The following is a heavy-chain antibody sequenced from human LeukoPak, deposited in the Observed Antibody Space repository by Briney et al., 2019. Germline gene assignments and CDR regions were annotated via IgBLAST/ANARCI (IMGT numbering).Heavy chain of an antibody. J-gene: IGHJ4*02. D-gene: IGHD2-21*02. V-gene: IGHV1-2*02. CDR1: GYTFTDYY. Sequence: ASVKVSCKASGYTFTDYYLHWVRQAPGQGLEWMGWINPNSGDTNYAPKFQGRVTMTRHTSISTAYMELSRLESGDTVLFYCAREGLKYCDYWGQGALVTVSS. CDR2: INPNSGDT. CDR3: AREGLKYCDY.